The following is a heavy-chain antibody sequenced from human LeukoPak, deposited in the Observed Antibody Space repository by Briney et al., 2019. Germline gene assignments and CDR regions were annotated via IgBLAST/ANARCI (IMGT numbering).Heavy chain of an antibody. J-gene: IGHJ4*02. Sequence: SETLSLTCAVYGGSFSGYYWSWIRQPPGKGLEWIGEISHSGSTNYNPSLKSRVTISVDTSKNQFSLKLSSVTAADTAVYYCARGLSGWYGGAYDYWGQGTLVTVSS. CDR1: GGSFSGYY. D-gene: IGHD6-19*01. CDR3: ARGLSGWYGGAYDY. CDR2: ISHSGST. V-gene: IGHV4-34*01.